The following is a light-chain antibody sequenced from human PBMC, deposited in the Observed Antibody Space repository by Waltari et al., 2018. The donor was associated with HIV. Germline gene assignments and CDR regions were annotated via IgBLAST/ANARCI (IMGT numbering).Light chain of an antibody. Sequence: QSVLTQPPSASGTPGQRVTISCSGSSSNIRSNTVSWYQQLPGTAPKLLIDSNAQRPSGVPDRFSGSKSGTSAFLAISGLQSEDEADYYCAAWDDSLNGWVFGGWTKLTVL. J-gene: IGLJ3*02. CDR3: AAWDDSLNGWV. CDR2: SNA. CDR1: SSNIRSNT. V-gene: IGLV1-44*01.